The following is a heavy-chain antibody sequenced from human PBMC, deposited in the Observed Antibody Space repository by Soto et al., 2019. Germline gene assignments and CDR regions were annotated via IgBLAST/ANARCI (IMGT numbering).Heavy chain of an antibody. CDR3: ARSVSFRYQLLKRGMDV. J-gene: IGHJ6*02. Sequence: ASVKVSCKASGGTFSSYAISWVRQAPGQGLEWMGGIIPIFATANYAQKFQGRVMITVDESTSTAYMELSSLRSEDTAVYYCARSVSFRYQLLKRGMDVWGQGTTVT. V-gene: IGHV1-69*13. CDR1: GGTFSSYA. CDR2: IIPIFATA. D-gene: IGHD2-2*01.